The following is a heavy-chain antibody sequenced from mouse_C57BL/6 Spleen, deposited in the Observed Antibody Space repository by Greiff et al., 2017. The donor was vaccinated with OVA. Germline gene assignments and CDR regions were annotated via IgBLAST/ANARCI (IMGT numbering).Heavy chain of an antibody. D-gene: IGHD2-4*01. CDR2: INPNNGGT. Sequence: DVKLQESGPELVKPGASVKMSCKASGYTFTDYNMHWVKQSHGKSLEWIGYINPNNGGTSYNQKFKGKATLTVNKSSSTAYMELRSLTSEDSAVYYCARVDYAHWYFDVWGTGTTVTVSS. CDR3: ARVDYAHWYFDV. J-gene: IGHJ1*03. CDR1: GYTFTDYN. V-gene: IGHV1-22*01.